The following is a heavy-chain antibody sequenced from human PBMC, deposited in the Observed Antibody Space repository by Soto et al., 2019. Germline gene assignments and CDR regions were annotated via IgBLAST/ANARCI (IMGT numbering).Heavy chain of an antibody. CDR3: ARTPGFLGYCSSTSCPYGMDV. CDR1: GFTFSSYS. J-gene: IGHJ6*02. CDR2: ISSSSSYI. D-gene: IGHD2-2*01. Sequence: EVQLVESGGGLVKPGGSLRLSCAASGFTFSSYSMNWVRQAPGKGLEWVSSISSSSSYIYYADSVKGRFTISRDNAKNSLYLQMNSLRAEGTAVYYCARTPGFLGYCSSTSCPYGMDVWGQRTTVTVSS. V-gene: IGHV3-21*01.